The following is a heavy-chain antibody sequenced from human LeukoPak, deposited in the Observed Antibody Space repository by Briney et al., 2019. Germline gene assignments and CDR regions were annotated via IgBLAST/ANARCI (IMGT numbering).Heavy chain of an antibody. CDR1: GYTFTSYG. Sequence: ASVKVSCKASGYTFTSYGISWVRQAPGQGLEWMGGIIPIFGTANYAQKFQGRVTITADESTSTAYMELSSLRSEDTAVYYCAREVSGGTFDYWGQGTLVTVSS. D-gene: IGHD1-26*01. J-gene: IGHJ4*02. CDR2: IIPIFGTA. V-gene: IGHV1-69*13. CDR3: AREVSGGTFDY.